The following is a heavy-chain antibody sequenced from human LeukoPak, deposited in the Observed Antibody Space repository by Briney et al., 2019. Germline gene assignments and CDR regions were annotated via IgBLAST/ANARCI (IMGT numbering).Heavy chain of an antibody. CDR1: GFTFSSYG. Sequence: PGGSLRLSCAASGFTFSSYGMHWVRQAPGKGLVWVAFIRYDGSNKYYADSVKGRFTISGDNSKNTLYLQMNSLRAEDTAVYYCAKDPYYDSSGYYFDYWGQGTLVTVSS. D-gene: IGHD3-22*01. CDR3: AKDPYYDSSGYYFDY. J-gene: IGHJ4*02. V-gene: IGHV3-30*02. CDR2: IRYDGSNK.